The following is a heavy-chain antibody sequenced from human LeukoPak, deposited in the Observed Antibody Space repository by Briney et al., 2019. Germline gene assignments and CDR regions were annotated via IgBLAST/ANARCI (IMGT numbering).Heavy chain of an antibody. V-gene: IGHV3-23*01. Sequence: GGSLRLSCAASGSIVSRNYMSWVRQAPGKGLEWVSAISGSGGSTYYADSVKGRFTISRDNSKNTLYLQMNSLRAEDTAVYFCAKRGVVIRVILVGFHKEAYYFDSWGQGALVTVSS. D-gene: IGHD3-22*01. CDR3: AKRGVVIRVILVGFHKEAYYFDS. CDR1: GSIVSRNY. CDR2: ISGSGGST. J-gene: IGHJ4*02.